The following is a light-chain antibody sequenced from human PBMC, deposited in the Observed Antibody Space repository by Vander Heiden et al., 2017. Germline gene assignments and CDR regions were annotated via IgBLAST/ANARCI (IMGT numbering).Light chain of an antibody. Sequence: SYELTQTPSVSVSPGQTARITCSGDALTKRYAYWYQQKSGQAPVLVMYEDDKRPSGIPQRFSGSSSGTKATLTISGAQVDDEADYYCFSTDNSGNQRVFGGGTKLTVL. CDR3: FSTDNSGNQRV. J-gene: IGLJ3*02. CDR1: ALTKRY. CDR2: EDD. V-gene: IGLV3-10*01.